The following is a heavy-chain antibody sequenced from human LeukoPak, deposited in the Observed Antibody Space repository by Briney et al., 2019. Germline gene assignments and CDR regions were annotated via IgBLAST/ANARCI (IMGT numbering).Heavy chain of an antibody. CDR3: ARGEGYGYGSMSDY. V-gene: IGHV1-8*03. CDR2: MNPNSGST. J-gene: IGHJ4*02. Sequence: ASVKVSCKASGYTFTSYDINWVRQATGQGLEWMGWMNPNSGSTGYAQKFQGRVTITRNTSISTAYMELSSLRYEDTAVYYCARGEGYGYGSMSDYWGQGTPVTVSS. CDR1: GYTFTSYD. D-gene: IGHD5-18*01.